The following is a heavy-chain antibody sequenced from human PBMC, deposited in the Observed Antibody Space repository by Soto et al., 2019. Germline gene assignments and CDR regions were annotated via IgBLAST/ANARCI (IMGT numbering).Heavy chain of an antibody. CDR3: TKGGQISY. CDR1: GFTFSGNA. CDR2: ISGSVNRT. J-gene: IGHJ4*02. V-gene: IGHV3-23*01. D-gene: IGHD3-16*01. Sequence: EVQLLESGGGSVQPGGALRLSCAASGFTFSGNAMTWVRQAPGKGLEWVSAISGSVNRTYYADSVKGRFTISRDNSKITLFLQMNSLRVEDTALYYCTKGGQISYWGQGILVTVSS.